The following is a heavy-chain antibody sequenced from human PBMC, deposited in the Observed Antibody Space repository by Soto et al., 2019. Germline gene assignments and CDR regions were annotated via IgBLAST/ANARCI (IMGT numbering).Heavy chain of an antibody. CDR2: IYYSGST. Sequence: YPTCTVSGGSISSYYWSWIRQPPGKGLEWIGYIYYSGSTNYNPSLKSRVTISVDTSKNQFSLKLSSVTAADTAVYYCARTVATIGYNLFDPCGQGSLVIVSS. CDR3: ARTVATIGYNLFDP. D-gene: IGHD5-12*01. J-gene: IGHJ5*02. V-gene: IGHV4-59*01. CDR1: GGSISSYY.